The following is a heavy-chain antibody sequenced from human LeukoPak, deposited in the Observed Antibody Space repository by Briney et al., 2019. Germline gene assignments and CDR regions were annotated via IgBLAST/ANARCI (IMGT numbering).Heavy chain of an antibody. J-gene: IGHJ5*01. V-gene: IGHV4-59*12. D-gene: IGHD2-15*01. CDR1: GASISSYY. CDR2: INYSGGT. CDR3: ARDYVVADNNWFDS. Sequence: SETLSLTCTVSGASISSYYWSWIRQPPGKGREWHGYINYSGGTNYNPSHKSRVTISVDTSKNQFSLKLSSVTAADTAVYYCARDYVVADNNWFDSWGQGTLVTVSS.